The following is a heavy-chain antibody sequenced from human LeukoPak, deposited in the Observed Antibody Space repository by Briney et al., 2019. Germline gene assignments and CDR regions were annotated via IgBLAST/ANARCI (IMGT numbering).Heavy chain of an antibody. CDR2: IKQDGSEK. CDR1: GFTFSSYW. Sequence: GGSLRLSCAASGFTFSSYWMSWVRQAPEKGLEWVANIKQDGSEKYYVDSVKGRFTISRDNAKNSLYLQMNSLRAEDTAVYYCARDHYGDYPNYFDYWGQGTLVTVSS. V-gene: IGHV3-7*01. D-gene: IGHD4-17*01. J-gene: IGHJ4*02. CDR3: ARDHYGDYPNYFDY.